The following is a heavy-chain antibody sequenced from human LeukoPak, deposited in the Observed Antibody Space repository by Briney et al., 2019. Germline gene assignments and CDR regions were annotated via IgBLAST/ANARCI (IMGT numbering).Heavy chain of an antibody. CDR1: GGSISNYY. CDR3: ARGSYSGSSSFDY. J-gene: IGHJ4*02. CDR2: IYSSGST. V-gene: IGHV4-59*01. Sequence: SETLSLTCTVSGGSISNYYWSWIRQPPGKGLEWIGYIYSSGSTKYNPSLKSRVTISVDTSKNQFSLKLSSVTAADTAVYYCARGSYSGSSSFDYWGRGTLVTVSS. D-gene: IGHD1-26*01.